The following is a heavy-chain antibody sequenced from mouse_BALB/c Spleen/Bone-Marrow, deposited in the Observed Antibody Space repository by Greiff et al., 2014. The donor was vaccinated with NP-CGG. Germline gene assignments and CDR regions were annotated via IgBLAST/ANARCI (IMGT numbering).Heavy chain of an antibody. J-gene: IGHJ3*01. V-gene: IGHV2-9*02. CDR1: GFSLTSYG. CDR2: IWAGGST. D-gene: IGHD2-4*01. Sequence: VKLVESGPGLVAPSQSLSITCTVSGFSLTSYGIHWVRQPPGKGLEWLGVIWAGGSTNCNSALMSRLSISKDNSKSQVFLKMNSLQTDDTAMHYCAREATMITWFAYWGQGTLVTVSA. CDR3: AREATMITWFAY.